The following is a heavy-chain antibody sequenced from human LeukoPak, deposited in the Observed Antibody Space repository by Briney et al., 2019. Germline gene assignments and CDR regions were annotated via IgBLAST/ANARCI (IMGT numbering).Heavy chain of an antibody. CDR2: IYYSGST. CDR1: GVSISTSNYY. CDR3: ARLQAMTATFDI. V-gene: IGHV4-39*01. J-gene: IGHJ3*02. Sequence: SETLSHTCTVSGVSISTSNYYWGSIRQPPGKWLEWIANIYYSGSTYYNPSLKSRVTISVDTSKNQFSLRLSSVAAADTAVFYCARLQAMTATFDIWGQGTLVTVSS.